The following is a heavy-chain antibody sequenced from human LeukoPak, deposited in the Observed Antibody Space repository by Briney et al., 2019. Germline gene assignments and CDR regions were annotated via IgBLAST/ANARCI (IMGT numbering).Heavy chain of an antibody. CDR1: GGSISSYY. Sequence: SETLSFTCTVSGGSISSYYWSWIRQPAGKGLEWIGRIYTSGSTNYNPSLKSRVPMSVDTSKNQFSLKLSSVTAADTAVYYCAREGWDFWSGYSKYYFDYWGQGTLVTVSS. V-gene: IGHV4-4*07. J-gene: IGHJ4*02. CDR3: AREGWDFWSGYSKYYFDY. CDR2: IYTSGST. D-gene: IGHD3-3*01.